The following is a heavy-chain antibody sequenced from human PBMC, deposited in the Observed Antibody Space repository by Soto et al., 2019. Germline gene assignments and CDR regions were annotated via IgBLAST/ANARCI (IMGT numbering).Heavy chain of an antibody. J-gene: IGHJ4*02. D-gene: IGHD6-19*01. CDR3: ARPPLYSNGGYFDS. CDR1: GFTFTYHV. Sequence: GGSLRLSCAVSGFTFTYHVMTWVRQAPGKGLEWVSTTSNNGDRTFYADSVKGRFTVSTDRTNNTLYLQMNSLRADDTAVYFCARPPLYSNGGYFDSWGQGTLVTVSS. V-gene: IGHV3-23*01. CDR2: TSNNGDRT.